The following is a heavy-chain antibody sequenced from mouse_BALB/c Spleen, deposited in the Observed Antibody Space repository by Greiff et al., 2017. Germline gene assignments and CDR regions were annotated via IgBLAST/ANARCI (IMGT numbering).Heavy chain of an antibody. CDR1: GFTFSDYY. CDR3: ARDGNYRGAMDY. CDR2: ISDGGSYT. V-gene: IGHV5-4*02. Sequence: EVQGVESGGGLVKPGGSLKLSCAASGFTFSDYYMYWVRQTPEKRLEWVATISDGGSYTYYPDSVKGRFTISRDNAKNNLYLQMSSLKSEDTAMYYCARDGNYRGAMDYWGQGTSVTVSS. J-gene: IGHJ4*01. D-gene: IGHD2-1*01.